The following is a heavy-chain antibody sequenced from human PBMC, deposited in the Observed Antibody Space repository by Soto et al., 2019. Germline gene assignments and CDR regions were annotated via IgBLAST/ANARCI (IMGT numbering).Heavy chain of an antibody. V-gene: IGHV4-59*01. Sequence: SETLSLTCTVSSDSISSYYWSWIRQPPGKRLEWIGYISYSGSTDYNPSLKSRVTISGDTSKNQFSLKVSSVTAADTAVYYCARGTSWQLPFDYWGKGTLVTNSS. J-gene: IGHJ4*02. CDR3: ARGTSWQLPFDY. CDR1: SDSISSYY. D-gene: IGHD6-13*01. CDR2: ISYSGST.